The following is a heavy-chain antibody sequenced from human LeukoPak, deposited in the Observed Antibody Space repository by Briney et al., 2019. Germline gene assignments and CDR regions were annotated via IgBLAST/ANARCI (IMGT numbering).Heavy chain of an antibody. CDR3: ARAPGGRSAYYMDV. J-gene: IGHJ6*03. CDR2: IYTYESP. D-gene: IGHD3-16*01. Sequence: SETLSLTCTVSGGSISSGSYYWSWIRQPAGKGLEWIGRIYTYESPNYNPSLKSRVTISVDTSKNQFSLKLTSVTAADTAVYFCARAPGGRSAYYMDVWGKGTTVTISS. CDR1: GGSISSGSYY. V-gene: IGHV4-61*02.